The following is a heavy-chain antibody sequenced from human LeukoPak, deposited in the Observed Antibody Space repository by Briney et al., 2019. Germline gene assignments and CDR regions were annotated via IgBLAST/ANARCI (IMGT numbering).Heavy chain of an antibody. D-gene: IGHD4-23*01. CDR2: INTNTGNP. J-gene: IGHJ2*01. V-gene: IGHV7-4-1*02. Sequence: ASVKVSCKASGYTFTSYAMNWVRQAPGQGLEWMGWINTNTGNPTYAQGFTGRFVFSLDTSFSTAYLQISSLKAEDTAVYYCARDGPGVTVSMGYWYFDLWGRGTLVTVSS. CDR1: GYTFTSYA. CDR3: ARDGPGVTVSMGYWYFDL.